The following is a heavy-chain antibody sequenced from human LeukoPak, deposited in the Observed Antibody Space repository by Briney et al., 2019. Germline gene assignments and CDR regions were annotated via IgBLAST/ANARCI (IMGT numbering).Heavy chain of an antibody. CDR3: ARVRRYYYGMDV. CDR1: GYTLTDYY. V-gene: IGHV1-2*02. J-gene: IGHJ6*02. CDR2: INPNSGDT. Sequence: ASVKVSCKASGYTLTDYYIHWVRQAPGQGLEWMGWINPNSGDTNSAQSFQGRVTMTRETSISTAYMELSRLRFDDTAVYYCARVRRYYYGMDVWGQGTTVTVSS.